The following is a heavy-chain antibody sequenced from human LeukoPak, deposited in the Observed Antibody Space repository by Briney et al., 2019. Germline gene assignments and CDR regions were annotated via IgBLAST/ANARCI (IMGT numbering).Heavy chain of an antibody. CDR1: GFTFSSYW. CDR3: ARDAAPVYDFWGGHDY. D-gene: IGHD3-3*01. J-gene: IGHJ4*02. CDR2: IKQDGSEK. Sequence: GGSLRLSCAASGFTFSSYWMSWVRQAPGKGLEWVANIKQDGSEKFYVDSVKGRFTISRDNAKNSLYLQMNSLRAEDTAVYFCARDAAPVYDFWGGHDYWGQGTLVTVSS. V-gene: IGHV3-7*01.